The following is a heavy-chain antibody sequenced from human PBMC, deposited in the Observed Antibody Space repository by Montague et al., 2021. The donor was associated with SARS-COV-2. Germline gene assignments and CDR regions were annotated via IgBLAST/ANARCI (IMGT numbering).Heavy chain of an antibody. J-gene: IGHJ6*02. CDR1: GFTFSSYS. CDR3: ARDFNYYYYYDMDV. CDR2: ISSSSSYI. V-gene: IGHV3-21*01. Sequence: SLRLSCAASGFTFSSYSMNWVRQAPGKGLEWVSSISSSSSYIYYADSVKGRFTIYRDNAKNSLYLQMNSLRAEDTAVYYCARDFNYYYYYDMDVWGQGTTVTVSS.